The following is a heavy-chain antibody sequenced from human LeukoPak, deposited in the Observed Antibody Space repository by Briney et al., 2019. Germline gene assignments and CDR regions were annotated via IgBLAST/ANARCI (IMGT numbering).Heavy chain of an antibody. CDR2: MDSSGSSV. CDR3: ARDSARGDYDY. CDR1: GFTFSSYS. D-gene: IGHD4-17*01. V-gene: IGHV3-48*01. J-gene: IGHJ4*02. Sequence: PGGSLRLSCAASGFTFSSYSMNWIRQAPGKGLEWVSYMDSSGSSVHYADSVKGRFTISRDNAKNSLYLQMNSLRAEDTAVYYCARDSARGDYDYWGQGTLVTVSS.